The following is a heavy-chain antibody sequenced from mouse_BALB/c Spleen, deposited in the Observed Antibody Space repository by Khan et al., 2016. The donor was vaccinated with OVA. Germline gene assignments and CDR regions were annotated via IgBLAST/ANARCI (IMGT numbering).Heavy chain of an antibody. CDR2: TYPGTGST. Sequence: QVQLKQSGAELVRPGASVKLSCKTSGYIFTSYWIHWVKQRSTQGLEWIARTYPGTGSTYYNEKFKGKATLTADKSTCTAYMQLSSLKSADSAVYFCACPSGSSHYFDYWGQGTTLAVSS. CDR1: GYIFTSYW. CDR3: ACPSGSSHYFDY. D-gene: IGHD1-1*01. V-gene: IGHV1-76*01. J-gene: IGHJ2*01.